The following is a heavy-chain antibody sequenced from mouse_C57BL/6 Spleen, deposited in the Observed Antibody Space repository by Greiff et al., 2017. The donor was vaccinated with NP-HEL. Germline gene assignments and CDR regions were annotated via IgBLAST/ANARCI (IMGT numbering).Heavy chain of an antibody. CDR1: GYTFTNYW. CDR2: IYPGGGYT. D-gene: IGHD1-1*01. Sequence: QVHLKQSGAELVRPGTSVKMSCKASGYTFTNYWIGWAKQRPGHGLEWIGDIYPGGGYTNYNEKFKGKATLTADKSSSTAYMQFSSLTSEDSAIYYCARAVYGSSLWYFDVWGTGTTVTVSS. CDR3: ARAVYGSSLWYFDV. J-gene: IGHJ1*03. V-gene: IGHV1-63*01.